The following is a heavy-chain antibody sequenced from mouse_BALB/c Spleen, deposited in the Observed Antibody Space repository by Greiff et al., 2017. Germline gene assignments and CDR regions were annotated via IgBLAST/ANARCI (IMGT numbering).Heavy chain of an antibody. V-gene: IGHV3-8*02. J-gene: IGHJ4*01. CDR2: ISYSGST. CDR1: GDSITSGY. CDR3: ARYRHMGNAMDY. Sequence: EVKLMESGPSLVKPSQTLSLTCSVTGDSITSGYWNWIRKFPGNKLEYMGYISYSGSTYYNPSLKSRISITRDTSKNQYYLQLNSVTTEDTATYYCARYRHMGNAMDYWGQGTSVTVSS. D-gene: IGHD1-1*02.